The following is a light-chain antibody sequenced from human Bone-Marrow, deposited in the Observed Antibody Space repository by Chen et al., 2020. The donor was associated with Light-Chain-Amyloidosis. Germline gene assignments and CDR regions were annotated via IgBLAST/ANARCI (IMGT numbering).Light chain of an antibody. CDR2: AVS. V-gene: IGLV2-14*01. CDR1: SGDFGTYNY. J-gene: IGLJ1*01. Sequence: QSALTQPASVSGSLGQSITISCTGTSGDFGTYNYVSWYQQHPGKAPKVMIYAVSIRPSGVSNRFSGSKSGNTASLTISGLQAEDEADYYCSSFTSSSSYVFGPGTKVTVL. CDR3: SSFTSSSSYV.